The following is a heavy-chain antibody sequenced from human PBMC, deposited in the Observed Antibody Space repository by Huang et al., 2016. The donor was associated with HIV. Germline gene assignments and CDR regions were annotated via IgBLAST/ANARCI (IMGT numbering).Heavy chain of an antibody. J-gene: IGHJ4*02. CDR3: VKDRYYDSSATAYFEN. V-gene: IGHV3-30*18. Sequence: QVQLVESGGGAVQPGRSLRLSCAASGFTFSAYGMHWLRQARGKGLEWVASISYDGDDKYYGASAKGLFTISRDNSKNTLFLHMSSLRVEDTALYYCVKDRYYDSSATAYFENWGQGTLVTVSS. D-gene: IGHD3-22*01. CDR2: ISYDGDDK. CDR1: GFTFSAYG.